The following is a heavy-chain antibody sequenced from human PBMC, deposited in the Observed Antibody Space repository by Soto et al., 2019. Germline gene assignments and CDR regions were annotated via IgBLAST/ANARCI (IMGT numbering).Heavy chain of an antibody. CDR3: TRYCPTASCYIRYGMDV. CDR1: GFTFSSYA. V-gene: IGHV3-23*01. Sequence: EVQLLESRGGLVQPGGSLRLSCAASGFTFSSYAMTWVRQAPGKGLEWVSTISGSGGTTYYADSVRGRFTIPRDNSKNTLYLQMNPLRAEDTALYSCTRYCPTASCYIRYGMDVWGQGTTVTVSS. D-gene: IGHD2-2*02. CDR2: ISGSGGTT. J-gene: IGHJ6*02.